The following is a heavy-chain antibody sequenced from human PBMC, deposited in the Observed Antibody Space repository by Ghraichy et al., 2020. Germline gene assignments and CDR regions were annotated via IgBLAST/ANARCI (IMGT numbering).Heavy chain of an antibody. J-gene: IGHJ6*02. D-gene: IGHD5-24*01. CDR1: GDSVSSNSAA. Sequence: SETLSLTCAISGDSVSSNSAAWNWIRQSPSRGLEWLGRTYYRSKWYNDYAVSVKSRITINPDTSKNQFSLQLNSVTPEDTAVYYCARDPLLPASIYYYGMDVWGQGTTVTVSS. CDR2: TYYRSKWYN. CDR3: ARDPLLPASIYYYGMDV. V-gene: IGHV6-1*01.